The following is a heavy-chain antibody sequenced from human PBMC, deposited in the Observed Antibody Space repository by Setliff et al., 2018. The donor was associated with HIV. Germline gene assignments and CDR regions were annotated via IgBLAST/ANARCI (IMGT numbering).Heavy chain of an antibody. J-gene: IGHJ4*02. V-gene: IGHV3-23*01. CDR3: VLGALTGI. CDR1: GFAFSTFD. CDR2: VSPGGDTT. D-gene: IGHD3-16*01. Sequence: GGSLRLSCAASGFAFSTFDMNWVRQSPEKGLEWVSAVSPGGDTTYYPDSVKGRFTVSRDDSRNMLFLQMNNLGVEDTAVYYCVLGALTGIWGQGTLVTVSS.